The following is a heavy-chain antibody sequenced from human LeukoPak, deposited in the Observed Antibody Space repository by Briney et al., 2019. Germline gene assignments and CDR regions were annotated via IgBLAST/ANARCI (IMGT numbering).Heavy chain of an antibody. CDR1: GFTFSTYS. CDR2: ISSSSSYL. Sequence: GGSLRLSCAASGFTFSTYSMNWVRQAPGKGLEWVSSISSSSSYLYYADSVRGRFTISRDNAKNSLYLQMNSLRAEDTAVYYCARANDFWSGYPFDYWGQGTLVTVSS. J-gene: IGHJ4*02. V-gene: IGHV3-21*06. D-gene: IGHD3-3*01. CDR3: ARANDFWSGYPFDY.